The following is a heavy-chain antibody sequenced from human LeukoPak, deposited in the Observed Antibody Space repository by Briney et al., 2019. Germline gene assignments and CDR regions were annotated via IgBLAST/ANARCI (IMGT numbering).Heavy chain of an antibody. J-gene: IGHJ4*02. V-gene: IGHV3-30*03. CDR2: ISYDGSNK. Sequence: GGSLRLSCAASGFTFSSYGMHWVRQAPGKGLEWVAVISYDGSNKYYADSVKGRFTISRDNSKNTLYLQMNSLRAEDTAVYYCARDREMATQKLDYWGQGTLVTVSS. CDR3: ARDREMATQKLDY. CDR1: GFTFSSYG. D-gene: IGHD5-24*01.